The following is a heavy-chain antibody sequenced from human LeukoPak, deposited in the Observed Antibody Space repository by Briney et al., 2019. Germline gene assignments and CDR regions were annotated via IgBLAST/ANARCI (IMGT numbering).Heavy chain of an antibody. CDR2: ISFDGSNQ. Sequence: TGGSLRLSCAASGFTFSSYGMHWVRQAPGKGLEWVALISFDGSNQYYADSVKGRFTISRDNSKNTLYLRMNSLRAEDTAVYYCAKPPEVGATVGYFDYWGQGTLVTVSS. D-gene: IGHD1-26*01. J-gene: IGHJ4*02. CDR3: AKPPEVGATVGYFDY. CDR1: GFTFSSYG. V-gene: IGHV3-30*18.